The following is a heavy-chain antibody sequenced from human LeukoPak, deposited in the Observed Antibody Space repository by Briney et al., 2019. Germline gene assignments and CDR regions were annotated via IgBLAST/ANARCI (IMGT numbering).Heavy chain of an antibody. D-gene: IGHD1-26*01. J-gene: IGHJ4*02. V-gene: IGHV4-59*08. CDR1: GGSIGSYY. CDR3: ARPSLGPTGVDF. Sequence: SETLSLTCTVSGGSIGSYYWNWIRQAPGKGLEWIGYIHYSGSTNHNSSLKSRVTISVDTSKNQYSLKLSSVTAADTAVYYCARPSLGPTGVDFWGQGTLVTVSS. CDR2: IHYSGST.